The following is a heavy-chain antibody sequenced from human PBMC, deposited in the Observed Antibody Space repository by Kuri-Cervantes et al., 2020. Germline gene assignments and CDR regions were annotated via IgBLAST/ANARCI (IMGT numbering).Heavy chain of an antibody. V-gene: IGHV4-34*01. CDR1: GGSFSGYY. CDR3: ASLPSDSSSHPYFDY. CDR2: INHSGST. Sequence: GSLRLSCAVYGGSFSGYYWSWIRQPPGKGLEWIGEINHSGSTNYNPSLKSRVTISVDTSKNQFSLKLSSVTAADTAVYYCASLPSDSSSHPYFDYWGQGTLVTVSS. J-gene: IGHJ4*02. D-gene: IGHD6-6*01.